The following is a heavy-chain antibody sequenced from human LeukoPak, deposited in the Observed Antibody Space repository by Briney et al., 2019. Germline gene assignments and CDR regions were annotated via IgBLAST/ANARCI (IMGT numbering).Heavy chain of an antibody. CDR2: ISGSGGST. V-gene: IGHV3-23*01. J-gene: IGHJ6*02. CDR3: AKVLSEYQLLSGKYYYCGMDV. D-gene: IGHD2-2*01. CDR1: GFTFSTYA. Sequence: GGSLRLSCAASGFTFSTYAMSWVRQAPGKGLEWVSTISGSGGSTYYADSVKGRFTISRDNAKNTLYLQINSLRAEDTAAYYCAKVLSEYQLLSGKYYYCGMDVWGQGTTVTVSS.